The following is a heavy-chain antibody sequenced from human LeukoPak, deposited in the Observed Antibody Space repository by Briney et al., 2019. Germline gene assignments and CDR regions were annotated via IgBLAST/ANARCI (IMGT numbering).Heavy chain of an antibody. J-gene: IGHJ3*02. CDR3: AKPLKSYRGTPPRPDAFDI. CDR1: GFTFSSYA. Sequence: GGSLRLSCAASGFTFSSYAMSWVRQAPGKGLEWVSAISGSGGSTYYADSVKGRFTISRDNSKNTLYLQMNSLRAEDTAVYYCAKPLKSYRGTPPRPDAFDIWGQGTMVTVSS. V-gene: IGHV3-23*01. CDR2: ISGSGGST. D-gene: IGHD1-26*01.